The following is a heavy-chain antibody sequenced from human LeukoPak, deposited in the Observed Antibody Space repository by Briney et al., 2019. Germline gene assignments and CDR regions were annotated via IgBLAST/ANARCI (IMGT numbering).Heavy chain of an antibody. CDR1: GYTFTSYY. D-gene: IGHD3-10*01. J-gene: IGHJ3*02. V-gene: IGHV1-46*01. Sequence: GASVKVSCKASGYTFTSYYMHWARQAPGQGLEWMGIINPSGGSTSYAQKFQGRVTMTRDTSTSTVYMELSSLRSEDTAVYYCARPVSAGDAFDIWGQGTMVTVSS. CDR2: INPSGGST. CDR3: ARPVSAGDAFDI.